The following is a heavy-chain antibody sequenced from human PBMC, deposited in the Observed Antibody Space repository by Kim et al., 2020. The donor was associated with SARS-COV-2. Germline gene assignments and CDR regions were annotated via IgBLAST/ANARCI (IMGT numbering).Heavy chain of an antibody. CDR2: T. CDR3: ARFAYGDYFDY. Sequence: TSYADSVKGRFTISRDNAKNTLYLQMNSLRAEDTAVYYCARFAYGDYFDYWGQGTLVTVSS. J-gene: IGHJ4*02. V-gene: IGHV3-74*01. D-gene: IGHD4-17*01.